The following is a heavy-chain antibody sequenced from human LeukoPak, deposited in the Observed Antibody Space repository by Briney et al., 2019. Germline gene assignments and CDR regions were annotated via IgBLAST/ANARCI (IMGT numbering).Heavy chain of an antibody. V-gene: IGHV3-30-3*01. Sequence: GRSLSLSCAASGFTFSSYAMHWVRQAPGKGLEWVAVISYDGSNKYYADSVKGRFTISRDNSKNTLYLQMNSLRAEDTAVYYCARVGYNHGSSDYWGQGTLVTVSS. D-gene: IGHD5-24*01. CDR2: ISYDGSNK. J-gene: IGHJ4*02. CDR3: ARVGYNHGSSDY. CDR1: GFTFSSYA.